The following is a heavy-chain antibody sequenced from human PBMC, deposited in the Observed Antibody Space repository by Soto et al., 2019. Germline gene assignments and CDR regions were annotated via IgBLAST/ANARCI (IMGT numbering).Heavy chain of an antibody. V-gene: IGHV1-69*13. J-gene: IGHJ6*02. CDR2: IINIFGKA. CDR3: ARGPYEFWSGYYRPDFHSGMDV. CDR1: GYTFTSYA. Sequence: SVKVSCKASGYTFTSYAMHWVRQAPGQGLEWMGWIINIFGKANYAQKLQGRVTITADESTSTAHMELSSLRSEDTAVYYCARGPYEFWSGYYRPDFHSGMDVWGQGTTVTVSS. D-gene: IGHD3-3*01.